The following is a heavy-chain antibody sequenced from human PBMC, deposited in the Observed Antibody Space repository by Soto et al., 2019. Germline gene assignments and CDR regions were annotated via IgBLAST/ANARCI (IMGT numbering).Heavy chain of an antibody. CDR1: GFTVRSNY. CDR3: AGGLYSGWHYFDY. D-gene: IGHD5-12*01. J-gene: IGHJ4*02. Sequence: EVQLVESGGGLVQPGGSLRLSCAASGFTVRSNYMSWVRQAPGKGLEWVSVIYSGGSTYYADSVKGRFTISRDNSKNTLYLQMNSLSAEDTAVYYCAGGLYSGWHYFDYWGQGTLVTVSS. V-gene: IGHV3-66*01. CDR2: IYSGGST.